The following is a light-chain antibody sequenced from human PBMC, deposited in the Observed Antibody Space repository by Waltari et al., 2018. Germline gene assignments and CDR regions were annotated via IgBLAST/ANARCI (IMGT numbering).Light chain of an antibody. V-gene: IGKV1-17*03. Sequence: DVQMTQSPSSLSASVGDRVTITCRASQTISTYLAWYQQKPGKVPKLLIYAASSLKSGVPSRCSGSGSGTEFTLTISSLQPEDFATYYCQQHNSHPWTFGQGTKVEIK. CDR3: QQHNSHPWT. CDR2: AAS. CDR1: QTISTY. J-gene: IGKJ1*01.